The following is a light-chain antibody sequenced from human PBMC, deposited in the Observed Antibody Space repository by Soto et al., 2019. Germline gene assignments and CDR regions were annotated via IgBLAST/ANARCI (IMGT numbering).Light chain of an antibody. CDR3: QQYYSYPVT. V-gene: IGKV1-8*01. CDR2: AAS. Sequence: AIRMTQSPSSLSASTGDRVTITCRASQGISSYLAWYQQKPGKAPKLLIYAASTLQSGVPSRFSGSGAGTDFTLTISCLQSEDVATYYFQQYYSYPVTFGPGTKVAIK. CDR1: QGISSY. J-gene: IGKJ3*01.